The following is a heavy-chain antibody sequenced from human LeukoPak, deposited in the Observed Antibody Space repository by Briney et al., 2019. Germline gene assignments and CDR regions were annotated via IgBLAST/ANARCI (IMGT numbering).Heavy chain of an antibody. D-gene: IGHD2-2*01. Sequence: GGSLRLSCAASGFTFSSYSINWVRQAPGKGLEWVSSISSSSSYIYYADSVKGRFTISRDNAKNSLYLQMNSLRAEDTAVYYCASTYCSSTSCYYYWGQGTLVTVSS. J-gene: IGHJ4*02. CDR1: GFTFSSYS. V-gene: IGHV3-21*01. CDR3: ASTYCSSTSCYYY. CDR2: ISSSSSYI.